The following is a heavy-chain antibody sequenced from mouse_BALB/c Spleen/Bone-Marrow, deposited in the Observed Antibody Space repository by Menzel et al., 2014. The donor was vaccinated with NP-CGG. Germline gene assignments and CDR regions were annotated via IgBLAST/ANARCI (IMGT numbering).Heavy chain of an antibody. D-gene: IGHD1-1*01. CDR1: GFAFSSYD. Sequence: DVKLVESGGGLVKPGGSLKLSCAASGFAFSSYDMSWVRQTPEKRLEWVAYISSGGGSTYYPDTVKGRFTISRDNAKNTLYLRMSSLKSEDTAMYYCAREVLRDYFDYWGQGTTLTVSS. J-gene: IGHJ2*01. CDR3: AREVLRDYFDY. CDR2: ISSGGGST. V-gene: IGHV5-12-1*01.